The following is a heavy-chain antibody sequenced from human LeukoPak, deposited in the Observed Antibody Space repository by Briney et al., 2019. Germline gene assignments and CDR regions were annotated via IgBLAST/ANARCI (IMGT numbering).Heavy chain of an antibody. Sequence: GGSLRLSCAASGFTFSSYSMHWVRQAPGKGLEWVAFIRYDGSNKYYADSVKGRFTISRDNSKNTLYLQMNSLRAEDTAVYYCVLLWFGELLRQDKIDYWGQGTLVTVSS. V-gene: IGHV3-30*02. D-gene: IGHD3-10*01. CDR2: IRYDGSNK. CDR1: GFTFSSYS. J-gene: IGHJ4*02. CDR3: VLLWFGELLRQDKIDY.